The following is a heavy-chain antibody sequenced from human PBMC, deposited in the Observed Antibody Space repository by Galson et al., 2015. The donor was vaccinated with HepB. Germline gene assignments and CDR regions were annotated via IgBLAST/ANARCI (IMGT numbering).Heavy chain of an antibody. CDR1: GFTFSSYA. CDR2: ISGSGGST. D-gene: IGHD1-1*01. V-gene: IGHV3-23*01. J-gene: IGHJ6*02. Sequence: SLRLSCAASGFTFSSYAMSWVRQAPGKGLEWVSAISGSGGSTYYADSVKGRFTISRDNSKNTLYLQMNSLRAEDTAVYYCAKRLGSERDYYYGMDVWGQGTTVTVSS. CDR3: AKRLGSERDYYYGMDV.